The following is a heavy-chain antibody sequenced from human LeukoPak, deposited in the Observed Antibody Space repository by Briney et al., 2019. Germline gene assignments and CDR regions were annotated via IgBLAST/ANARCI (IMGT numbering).Heavy chain of an antibody. CDR2: ISSSSSYI. CDR1: GFTFSSYS. V-gene: IGHV3-21*01. Sequence: GGSLRLSCAASGFTFSSYSMNWVRQAPGKGLELVSSISSSSSYIYYADSVKGRFTISRDNAKNSLYLQMNSLRAEDTAVYYCARDVGFVTTGYYYYMDVWGKGTTVTVSS. D-gene: IGHD4-11*01. CDR3: ARDVGFVTTGYYYYMDV. J-gene: IGHJ6*03.